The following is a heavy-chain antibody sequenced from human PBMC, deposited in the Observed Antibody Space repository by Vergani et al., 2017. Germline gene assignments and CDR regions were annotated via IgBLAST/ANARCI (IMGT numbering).Heavy chain of an antibody. CDR2: INTNGRTT. CDR3: VRDVRVSRT. V-gene: IGHV3-11*04. J-gene: IGHJ3*01. Sequence: QVQLVESGGGLVKPGGSLRLSCVASGFIFSDYYMTWIRQAPGKGLEWVSFINTNGRTTYYADFAKGRFTISRDNAKNSLYLQINSLRAEDTAVYYCVRDVRVSRTWGQGTLVAVSS. CDR1: GFIFSDYY.